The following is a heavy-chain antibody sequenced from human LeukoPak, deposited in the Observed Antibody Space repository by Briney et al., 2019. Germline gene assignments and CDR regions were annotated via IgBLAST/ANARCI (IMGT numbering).Heavy chain of an antibody. CDR3: EQSYYDSSGFDY. CDR2: IYYSGSN. D-gene: IGHD3-22*01. Sequence: SETLSLTCTVSVGSISSGGYYWSWIRQHRGKGREWIGYIYYSGSNYYNPSLKSRVTISVDTSKNQFSLKLSCGAAADTAVYYCEQSYYDSSGFDYWGQGTLVTVSS. CDR1: VGSISSGGYY. J-gene: IGHJ4*02. V-gene: IGHV4-31*03.